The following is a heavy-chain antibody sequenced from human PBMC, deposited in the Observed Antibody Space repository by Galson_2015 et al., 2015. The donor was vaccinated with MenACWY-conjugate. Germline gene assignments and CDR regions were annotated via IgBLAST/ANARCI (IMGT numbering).Heavy chain of an antibody. CDR2: ISASNGNT. CDR3: AREMGYFDH. V-gene: IGHV1-18*04. J-gene: IGHJ4*02. CDR1: GLIFTNSG. Sequence: SVKVSCKAFGLIFTNSGFNWVRQAPGQGLEWMGWISASNGNTKYAQRFQDRVTMTTDKSTSTAYMELRSLTSDDTALYYCAREMGYFDHWGQGSLVTVSS. D-gene: IGHD6-13*01.